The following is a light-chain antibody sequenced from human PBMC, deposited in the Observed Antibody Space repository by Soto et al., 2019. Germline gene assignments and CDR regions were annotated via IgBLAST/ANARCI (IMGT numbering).Light chain of an antibody. Sequence: QAVVTQPPSVSGAPGQRVSISCTGSTSNIGAPYDVHWYQHLPGTAPKLLIQRNNQRPSGVPARFSGSKSGTSASLAISGLRSADEADYYCGGWDDSLSGPVFGGGTKLTVL. J-gene: IGLJ2*01. CDR3: GGWDDSLSGPV. CDR1: TSNIGAPYD. CDR2: RNN. V-gene: IGLV1-47*01.